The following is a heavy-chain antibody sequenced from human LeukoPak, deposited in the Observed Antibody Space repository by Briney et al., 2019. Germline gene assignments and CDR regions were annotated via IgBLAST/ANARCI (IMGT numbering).Heavy chain of an antibody. D-gene: IGHD4-23*01. CDR1: GFTFSSYA. CDR3: AKDRSRAVVTRGWFDP. J-gene: IGHJ5*02. V-gene: IGHV3-23*01. Sequence: GGSLRLSCAASGFTFSSYAMSWVRQAPGKGLEWVSAISGSGGSTYYADSVKGRFTISRDNSKNTLYLQMNSLRAEDTAVYYCAKDRSRAVVTRGWFDPWGQGTLVTVSS. CDR2: ISGSGGST.